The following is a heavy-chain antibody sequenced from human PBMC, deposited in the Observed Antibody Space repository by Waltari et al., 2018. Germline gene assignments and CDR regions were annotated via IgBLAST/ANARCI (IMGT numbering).Heavy chain of an antibody. CDR3: AKEMTPYSSSSDFDS. D-gene: IGHD6-6*01. J-gene: IGHJ4*02. CDR1: GFNFRDYA. V-gene: IGHV3-23*01. CDR2: INDNAGST. Sequence: EVQLLESGGGLERPGGSLRLSCTASGFNFRDYAMGWVRQAPGKGLEWVSEINDNAGSTDYAASVKGRFTISRDNSKNTLYLRMNSLRVEDTAIYYCAKEMTPYSSSSDFDSWGQGTLVTVSS.